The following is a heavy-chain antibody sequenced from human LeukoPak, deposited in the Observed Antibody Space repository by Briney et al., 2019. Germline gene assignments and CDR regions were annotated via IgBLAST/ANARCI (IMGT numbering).Heavy chain of an antibody. V-gene: IGHV3-30-3*01. CDR3: ASPDPSMITFGGVILTPDY. CDR2: ISYDGSNK. CDR1: GFTFSSYA. J-gene: IGHJ4*02. Sequence: PGGSLRLSCAASGFTFSSYAMHWVRQAPGKGLEWVAVISYDGSNKYYADSVKGRFTISRDNSKNTLYLQMNSLRAEDTAVYYCASPDPSMITFGGVILTPDYWGQGTLVTVSS. D-gene: IGHD3-16*01.